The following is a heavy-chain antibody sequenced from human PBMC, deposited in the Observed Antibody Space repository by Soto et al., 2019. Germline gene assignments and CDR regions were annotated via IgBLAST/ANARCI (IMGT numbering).Heavy chain of an antibody. Sequence: QVQLVQSAVEVKKPGASVKVSCKASGYTFISYGITWVRQAPGQGLEWVGWISAYNGNTNHAQKLQGRVTLTTDTSTATAHMELRSLRSDDTAVYYCARDTPKLIDFLYDKLDYWGQGTLVTVSS. V-gene: IGHV1-18*01. CDR1: GYTFISYG. CDR2: ISAYNGNT. J-gene: IGHJ4*02. D-gene: IGHD3-16*01. CDR3: ARDTPKLIDFLYDKLDY.